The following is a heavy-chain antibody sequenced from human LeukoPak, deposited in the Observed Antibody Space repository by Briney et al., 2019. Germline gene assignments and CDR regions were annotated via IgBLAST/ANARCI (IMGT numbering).Heavy chain of an antibody. CDR2: VSSSGSTI. Sequence: GRSLRRSCAASGFTFSSYEMNWVRQAPGKGLELVSYVSSSGSTIYYADSVKGRFTISRDNAKNSLYLQMNSLRAEDTAVYYCSELGITMIGGVWGKGTTVTVSS. V-gene: IGHV3-48*03. D-gene: IGHD3-10*02. CDR3: SELGITMIGGV. J-gene: IGHJ6*04. CDR1: GFTFSSYE.